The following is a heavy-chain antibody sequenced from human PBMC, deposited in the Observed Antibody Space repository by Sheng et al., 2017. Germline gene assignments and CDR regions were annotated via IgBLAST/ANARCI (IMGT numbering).Heavy chain of an antibody. D-gene: IGHD2-2*02. Sequence: QVQLQESGPGLVEPSQTLSLTCTVSGDSISSGNYYWSWIRQPAGKGLEWIGRIYTTGSTNYNPSLKSRVTISVDTSKNQFSLKLSSVTAADTAVYYCARLYHYFDYWGQGTLGHRLL. CDR1: GDSISSGNYY. CDR2: IYTTGST. J-gene: IGHJ4*02. V-gene: IGHV4-61*02. CDR3: ARLYHYFDY.